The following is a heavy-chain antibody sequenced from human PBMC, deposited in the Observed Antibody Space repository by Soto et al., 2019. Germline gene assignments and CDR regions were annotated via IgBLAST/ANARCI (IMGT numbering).Heavy chain of an antibody. Sequence: EVQLVESGGGLVQPGGSLRLSCAGSGFPFSSYWMRWVRQVQGKGLVWVSRINSDGSSTDYADSVKGRFTISRDNAKNTLYLQMNSLRAEDTAVYYCARYYQNYYYGMDVWGQGTMVTVSS. D-gene: IGHD2-2*01. CDR2: INSDGSST. CDR1: GFPFSSYW. V-gene: IGHV3-74*01. CDR3: ARYYQNYYYGMDV. J-gene: IGHJ6*02.